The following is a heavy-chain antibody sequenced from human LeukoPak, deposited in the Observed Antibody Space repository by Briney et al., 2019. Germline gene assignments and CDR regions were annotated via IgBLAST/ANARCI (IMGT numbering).Heavy chain of an antibody. J-gene: IGHJ4*02. V-gene: IGHV4-38-2*02. D-gene: IGHD3-10*01. CDR2: INHSGST. Sequence: SETLSLTCTVSGYSISSGYYWGWIRQPPGKGLEWIGEINHSGSTNYNPSLKSRVTISVDTSKNQFSLKLSSVTAADTAVYYCARGPPMVRGVIITNFDYWGQGTLVTVSS. CDR1: GYSISSGYY. CDR3: ARGPPMVRGVIITNFDY.